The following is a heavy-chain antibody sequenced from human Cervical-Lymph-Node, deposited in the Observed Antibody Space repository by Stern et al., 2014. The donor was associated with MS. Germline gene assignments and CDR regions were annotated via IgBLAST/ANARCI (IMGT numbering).Heavy chain of an antibody. V-gene: IGHV2-5*02. CDR3: AHSRVKYCRGGTCYSSLFDY. CDR1: GFSVATAGVG. Sequence: QVTLKESGPTLVKPTQTVTLTCTLSGFSVATAGVGVGWIRQPPGKALEWLALPYWDDDKLYSPSLKNRLTIIKDTSKNQVVLTMTNVDPVDTATYYCAHSRVKYCRGGTCYSSLFDYWGQGTLVTVSS. CDR2: PYWDDDK. D-gene: IGHD2-15*01. J-gene: IGHJ4*02.